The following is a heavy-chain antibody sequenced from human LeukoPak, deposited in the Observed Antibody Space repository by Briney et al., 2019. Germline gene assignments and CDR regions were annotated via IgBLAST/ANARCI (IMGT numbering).Heavy chain of an antibody. CDR2: IYYSGST. D-gene: IGHD5-18*01. J-gene: IGHJ4*02. V-gene: IGHV4-39*01. Sequence: SETLSLTCTVSGGSISSSSYYWGWIRQPPGKGLEWIGSIYYSGSTYYNPSLKSRVTISVDTSKNQFSLKLSSVTAADTAVYYCARTWIQLWLLYYWGQGTLGTVSS. CDR3: ARTWIQLWLLYY. CDR1: GGSISSSSYY.